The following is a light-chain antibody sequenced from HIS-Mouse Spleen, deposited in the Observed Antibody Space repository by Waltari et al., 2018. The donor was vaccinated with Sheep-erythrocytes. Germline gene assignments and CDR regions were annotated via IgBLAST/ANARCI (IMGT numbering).Light chain of an antibody. J-gene: IGKJ4*01. Sequence: DIQMTQSPSSLSASVGDRVTITCRASQSISSYLNWYQQKPRKAPKLLIYAAYSLQSGVPSRFSGSGSGTDFTLTISSLQPEDFATYYCQQSYSTPPTFGGGTKVEIK. CDR3: QQSYSTPPT. V-gene: IGKV1-39*01. CDR1: QSISSY. CDR2: AAY.